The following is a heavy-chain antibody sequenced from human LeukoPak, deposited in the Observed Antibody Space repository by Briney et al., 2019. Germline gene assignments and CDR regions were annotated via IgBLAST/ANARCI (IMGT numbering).Heavy chain of an antibody. J-gene: IGHJ4*02. V-gene: IGHV1-8*01. Sequence: ASVRVSCKASGYTFTSYDINWVRQATGQGLEWMGWMNPNSGNTGYAQKFQGRVTMTRNNSISTAYMELSSLRSEDTAVYYWAREVPGYSNYPHFDYWGQGTLVTVSS. CDR3: AREVPGYSNYPHFDY. CDR1: GYTFTSYD. D-gene: IGHD4-11*01. CDR2: MNPNSGNT.